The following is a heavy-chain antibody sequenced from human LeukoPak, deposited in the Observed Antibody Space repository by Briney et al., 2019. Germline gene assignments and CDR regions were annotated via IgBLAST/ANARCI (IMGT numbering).Heavy chain of an antibody. CDR3: ARMYYDFWSVPSMFDY. D-gene: IGHD3-3*01. Sequence: SETLSLTCAVYGGSFSGYYWSWIRQPPGKGLEWIGEINHSGSTNYNPSLKSRVTISVDTSKNQFSLKLNYVTAADTAIYYCARMYYDFWSVPSMFDYWGQGTLVTVSS. V-gene: IGHV4-34*01. CDR1: GGSFSGYY. CDR2: INHSGST. J-gene: IGHJ4*02.